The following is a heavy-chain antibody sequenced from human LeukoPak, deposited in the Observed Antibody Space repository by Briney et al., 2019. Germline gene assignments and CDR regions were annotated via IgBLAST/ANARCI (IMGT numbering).Heavy chain of an antibody. CDR1: GFTFSTYA. Sequence: GGSLRLSCAASGFTFSTYAVSWVRQAPGKGLEWVANIKQDGSEKYYVDSVKGRFTISRDNARNSLYLQMNSLRAEDTAVYYCARVSGNYYRWFDSWGQGTLVTVSS. J-gene: IGHJ5*01. D-gene: IGHD1-26*01. CDR2: IKQDGSEK. V-gene: IGHV3-7*03. CDR3: ARVSGNYYRWFDS.